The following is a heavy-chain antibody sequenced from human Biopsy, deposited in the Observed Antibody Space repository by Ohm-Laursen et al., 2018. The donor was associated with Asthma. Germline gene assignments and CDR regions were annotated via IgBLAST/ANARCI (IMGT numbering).Heavy chain of an antibody. CDR3: ARTTYGQDGFDP. Sequence: TLSLTCTVSGGSINIGDYYWSWIRQHPVKGLEWIGHIYYSGSTYYNPSLKSRVSISLDTSKNQFSLSLTSVTAADTAVYYCARTTYGQDGFDPWGQGTLVTVSS. J-gene: IGHJ5*02. CDR1: GGSINIGDYY. V-gene: IGHV4-31*03. D-gene: IGHD4-17*01. CDR2: IYYSGST.